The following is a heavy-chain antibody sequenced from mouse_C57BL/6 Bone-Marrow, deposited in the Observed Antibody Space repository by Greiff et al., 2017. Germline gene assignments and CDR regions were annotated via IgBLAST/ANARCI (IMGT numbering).Heavy chain of an antibody. D-gene: IGHD2-2*01. CDR1: GYTFTSYW. CDR2: IYPGSGST. V-gene: IGHV1-55*01. CDR3: AIGRGWLPPY. Sequence: QVQLQQPGAELVKPGASVQMSCKASGYTFTSYWITWVKQRPGQGLEWIGDIYPGSGSTNYNEKFKSKATLTVDTSSSPAYMQLSSLASEDSAVYYCAIGRGWLPPYWGQGTLVTVSA. J-gene: IGHJ3*01.